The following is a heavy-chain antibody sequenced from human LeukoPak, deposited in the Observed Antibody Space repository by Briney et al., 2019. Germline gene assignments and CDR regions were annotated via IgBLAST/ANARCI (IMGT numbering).Heavy chain of an antibody. V-gene: IGHV3-74*01. D-gene: IGHD1-26*01. J-gene: IGHJ4*02. Sequence: GGSLGLSCAASGFTFISYWMHWVRQAPGKGLVWVSRINSDGSSTSYADSVKGRFTISRDNAKNTLYLQMNSLRAEDTAVYYCARGYSGTYRIDYWGQGTLVTVSS. CDR2: INSDGSST. CDR1: GFTFISYW. CDR3: ARGYSGTYRIDY.